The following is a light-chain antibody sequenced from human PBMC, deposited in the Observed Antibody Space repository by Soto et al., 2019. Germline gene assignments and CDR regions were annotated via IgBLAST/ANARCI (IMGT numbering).Light chain of an antibody. J-gene: IGKJ1*01. Sequence: IVMTQSPATLSVSPGERFTLSCRASQSVSSNLVWYHQKPGQAPRLLIYDASTRATGIPARYSGSGSGTEFNFTISSLQSEDFAVYFCQQYNKWPRTFGQGTKVDNK. CDR2: DAS. CDR3: QQYNKWPRT. V-gene: IGKV3-15*01. CDR1: QSVSSN.